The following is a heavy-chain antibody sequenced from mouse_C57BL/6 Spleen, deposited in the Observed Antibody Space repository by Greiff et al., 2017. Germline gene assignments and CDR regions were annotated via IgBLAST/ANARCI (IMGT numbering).Heavy chain of an antibody. Sequence: EVKLMESGGGLVKPGGSLKLSCAASGFTFSDYGMHWVRQAPEKGLEWVAYISSGSSTIYYADTVKGRFIISRDTAKNTLFLQMTSLRSEDTAMYYGARRTVVAPYAMDYWGQGTSVTVSS. V-gene: IGHV5-17*01. J-gene: IGHJ4*01. CDR1: GFTFSDYG. CDR3: ARRTVVAPYAMDY. D-gene: IGHD1-1*01. CDR2: ISSGSSTI.